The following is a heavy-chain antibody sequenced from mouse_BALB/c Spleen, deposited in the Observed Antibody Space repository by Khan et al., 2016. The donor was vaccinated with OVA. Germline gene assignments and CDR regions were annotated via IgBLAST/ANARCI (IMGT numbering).Heavy chain of an antibody. Sequence: EVQLVESGGGLVQPGGSRKLSCVASGFTFSSFGMHWVRQAPEKGLEWVAYISGDSSTIYYTDTVKGRFTISRDNPKNTLFLQMTSLRSEDMAMYYCARSDSYGYYFDQWGQGTTLTVSS. CDR2: ISGDSSTI. D-gene: IGHD1-1*01. CDR3: ARSDSYGYYFDQ. J-gene: IGHJ2*01. V-gene: IGHV5-17*02. CDR1: GFTFSSFG.